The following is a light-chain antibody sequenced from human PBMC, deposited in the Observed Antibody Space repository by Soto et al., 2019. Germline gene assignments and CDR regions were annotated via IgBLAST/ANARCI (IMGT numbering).Light chain of an antibody. J-gene: IGLJ1*01. CDR1: STDVGADNY. V-gene: IGLV2-14*01. CDR2: EVT. Sequence: QSALAQPASVSGSPGQSITISCTGTSTDVGADNYVARYQQHPGKAPKLIIYEVTNRPSGVSYRFSASKSGNTASLTISGLNSEDEAHYYCISYTGKSASYVFGTGTKVTVL. CDR3: ISYTGKSASYV.